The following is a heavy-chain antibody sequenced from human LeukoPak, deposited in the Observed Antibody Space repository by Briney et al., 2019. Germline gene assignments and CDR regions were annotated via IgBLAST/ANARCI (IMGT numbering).Heavy chain of an antibody. J-gene: IGHJ3*02. CDR2: IKSKTNGGKT. D-gene: IGHD1-26*01. CDR1: GFTFSNAW. V-gene: IGHV3-15*01. Sequence: GGSLRLSCAASGFTFSNAWMRWVRQAPGKGLEWVARIKSKTNGGKTDYAAPVKGRFTISRDDSKNTLYLQMNSLKTEHRAVYYCTTYKLGSYFRAFDIWGQGTMLTVSS. CDR3: TTYKLGSYFRAFDI.